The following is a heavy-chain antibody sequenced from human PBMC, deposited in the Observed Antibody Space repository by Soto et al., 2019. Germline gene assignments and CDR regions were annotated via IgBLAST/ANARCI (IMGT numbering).Heavy chain of an antibody. CDR1: GFTFSSYA. J-gene: IGHJ4*02. V-gene: IGHV3-30-3*01. D-gene: IGHD3-3*01. CDR2: ISYDGSKK. Sequence: QVQLVESGGGVVQPGRSLRLSCAASGFTFSSYAMHWVRQAPGKGLEWVAVISYDGSKKDYADSVKGRFTISRDNSKNPLYLQMNSLRAEDTAVYYCARHKRDLRFLEWSYYFDYWAQGTLVTVSS. CDR3: ARHKRDLRFLEWSYYFDY.